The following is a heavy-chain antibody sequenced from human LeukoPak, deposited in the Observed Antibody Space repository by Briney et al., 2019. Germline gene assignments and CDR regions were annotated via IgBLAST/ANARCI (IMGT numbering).Heavy chain of an antibody. CDR2: IYHSGST. CDR3: ARQLGIPDAFDI. D-gene: IGHD6-13*01. V-gene: IGHV4-38-2*01. Sequence: SETLSLTCAVSGYSISSGYYWGWIRQPPGKGLEWIGSIYHSGSTYYNPSLKSRVTISVDTSKNQFSLKLSSVTAADTAVYDCARQLGIPDAFDIWGQGTMVTVSS. CDR1: GYSISSGYY. J-gene: IGHJ3*02.